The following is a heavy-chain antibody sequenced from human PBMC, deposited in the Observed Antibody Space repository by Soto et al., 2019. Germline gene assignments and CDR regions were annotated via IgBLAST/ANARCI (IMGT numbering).Heavy chain of an antibody. Sequence: GGSLRLSCAASGFTFSSYAMSWVRQAPGKGLEWVSAISGSGGSTYYADSVKGRFTISRDNSKNTLYLQMNSLRAEDTAVYYCAKDRPATKIAAAGRGYWGQGTLVTVSS. J-gene: IGHJ4*02. CDR2: ISGSGGST. CDR3: AKDRPATKIAAAGRGY. CDR1: GFTFSSYA. V-gene: IGHV3-23*01. D-gene: IGHD6-13*01.